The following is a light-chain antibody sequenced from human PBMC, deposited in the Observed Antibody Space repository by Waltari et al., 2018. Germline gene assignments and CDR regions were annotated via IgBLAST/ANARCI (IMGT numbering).Light chain of an antibody. CDR3: QNYERLPAM. J-gene: IGKJ1*01. Sequence: EIVLTQSPGTLSLSSGERATLSCRARQSIGNYLAWYQQRPGQAPRLLINHASNRATGIPDRFSGSGSGTDFSLTISRLEPEDFAVYYCQNYERLPAMFGQGTRVEIK. V-gene: IGKV3-20*01. CDR2: HAS. CDR1: QSIGNY.